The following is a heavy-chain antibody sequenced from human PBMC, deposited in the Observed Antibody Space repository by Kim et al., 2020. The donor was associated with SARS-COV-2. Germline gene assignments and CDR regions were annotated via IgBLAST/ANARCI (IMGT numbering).Heavy chain of an antibody. CDR2: ISSSSSYI. CDR1: GFTFSSYS. D-gene: IGHD1-26*01. J-gene: IGHJ3*02. Sequence: GGSLRLSCAASGFTFSSYSMNWVRQAPGKGLEWVSSISSSSSYIYYADSXKGRFTIXXXXPXNSLYLXXNSLRAEDTXXXXXARDRADSGSYVTSDAFDIXXXGTXXXVSS. CDR3: ARDRADSGSYVTSDAFDI. V-gene: IGHV3-21*01.